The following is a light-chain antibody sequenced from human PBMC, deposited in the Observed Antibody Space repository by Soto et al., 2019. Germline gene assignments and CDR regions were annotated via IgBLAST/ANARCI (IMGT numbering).Light chain of an antibody. CDR3: QQYNSYSQT. CDR2: GAY. V-gene: IGKV1-27*01. Sequence: DIQMTQSPSSLSASVGDRVTITCRASQSISSYLNWYQQKPGKVPKLLIYGAYTLQSGVPSRFSGSGSGTDFTLTISSLQPDDFATYYCQQYNSYSQTFGQGTKVDIK. J-gene: IGKJ1*01. CDR1: QSISSY.